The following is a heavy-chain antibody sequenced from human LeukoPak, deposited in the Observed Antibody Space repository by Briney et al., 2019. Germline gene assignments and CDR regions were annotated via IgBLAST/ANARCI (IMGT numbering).Heavy chain of an antibody. CDR2: IIPIFGTA. V-gene: IGHV1-69*01. D-gene: IGHD3-10*01. Sequence: SVKVSCKASGGTFSIYAISWVRQAPGQGLEWMGGIIPIFGTANYAQKFQGRVTITADESTSTAYMELSSLRSEDTAVYYCWAPDLGGSDYYGSGREDAFDIWGQGTMVTVSS. CDR1: GGTFSIYA. CDR3: WAPDLGGSDYYGSGREDAFDI. J-gene: IGHJ3*02.